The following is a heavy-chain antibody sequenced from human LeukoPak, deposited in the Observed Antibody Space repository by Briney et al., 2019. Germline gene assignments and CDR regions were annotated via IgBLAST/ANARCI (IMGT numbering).Heavy chain of an antibody. CDR2: IYSGGST. Sequence: PGGSLRLSCAASGFTVSSNYMSWVRQAPGKGLEWVSVIYSGGSTYYADSVKGRFTISRDNSKNTLYLQMNSLRAEDTAVYYCASHYGDGLEDAFDIWGQGTMVTVSS. CDR3: ASHYGDGLEDAFDI. CDR1: GFTVSSNY. V-gene: IGHV3-53*01. J-gene: IGHJ3*02. D-gene: IGHD4-17*01.